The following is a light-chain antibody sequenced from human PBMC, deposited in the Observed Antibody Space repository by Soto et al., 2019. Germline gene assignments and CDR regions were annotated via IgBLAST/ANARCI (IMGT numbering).Light chain of an antibody. V-gene: IGLV2-14*01. Sequence: QSVLTQPASVSGSPGQSITISCTGTSSEVGGYKYVSWYQQDPGKAPKLMIYDVSNRPSGVSNRFSGSKSGNTASLTISGLQAEDEADYYCSSYTSSSTLVFGTGTKVTVL. CDR3: SSYTSSSTLV. J-gene: IGLJ1*01. CDR1: SSEVGGYKY. CDR2: DVS.